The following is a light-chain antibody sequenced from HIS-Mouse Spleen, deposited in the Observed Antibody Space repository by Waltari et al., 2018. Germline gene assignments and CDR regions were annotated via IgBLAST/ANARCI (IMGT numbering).Light chain of an antibody. Sequence: QSALTQPRSVSGSPGQPVPISCTGTSRDVGGYNYVSWYQQHPGKSPKLMIYDVSKRPSGVPDRFSGSKSGNTASLTISGLQAEDEADYYCCSYAGSYTLVFGGGTKLTVL. CDR1: SRDVGGYNY. J-gene: IGLJ2*01. V-gene: IGLV2-11*01. CDR3: CSYAGSYTLV. CDR2: DVS.